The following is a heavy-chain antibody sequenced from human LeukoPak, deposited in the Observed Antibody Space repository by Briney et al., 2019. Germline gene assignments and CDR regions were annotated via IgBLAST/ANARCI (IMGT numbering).Heavy chain of an antibody. CDR3: ATSVGGYYDSSGDY. J-gene: IGHJ4*02. V-gene: IGHV3-21*01. CDR1: GFTFSSYS. D-gene: IGHD3-22*01. Sequence: GGSLRLSCAASGFTFSSYSMNWVRQAPGKGLEWVSSISSSSSYIYYADSVKGRFTISRDNAKNSLYLQMNSLRAEDTAAYYCATSVGGYYDSSGDYWGQGTLVTVSS. CDR2: ISSSSSYI.